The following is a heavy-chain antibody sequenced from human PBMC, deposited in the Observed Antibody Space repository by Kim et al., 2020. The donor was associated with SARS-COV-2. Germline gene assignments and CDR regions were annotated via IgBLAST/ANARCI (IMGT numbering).Heavy chain of an antibody. J-gene: IGHJ4*02. CDR2: IYNSGLT. CDR1: GASISSNSYY. V-gene: IGHV4-39*01. D-gene: IGHD6-19*01. CDR3: ARPVAGDFDK. Sequence: SETLSLTCTVSGASISSNSYYWGWIRQPPGKGLEYIGTIYNSGLTFSNPSLKSRVTISVDKSKNQLSLKMSSVIAADTAVYYCARPVAGDFDKWGQGIL.